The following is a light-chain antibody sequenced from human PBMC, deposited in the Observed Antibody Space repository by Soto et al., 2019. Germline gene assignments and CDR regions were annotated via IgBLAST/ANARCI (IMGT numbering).Light chain of an antibody. CDR1: SSNIGSNY. V-gene: IGLV1-47*01. CDR3: AAWDDSLSGPVV. Sequence: QLVLTQPPSASGTPGQRVTISCSGSSSNIGSNYVYWYQQLPGTAPKLLIYRNNQRPSGVPDRFSGSKSGTSVSLAISGLRSEDEADYYCAAWDDSLSGPVVFGGGTKLTVL. J-gene: IGLJ2*01. CDR2: RNN.